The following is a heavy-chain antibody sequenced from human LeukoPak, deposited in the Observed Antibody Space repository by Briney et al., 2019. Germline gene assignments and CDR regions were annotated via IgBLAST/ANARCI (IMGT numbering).Heavy chain of an antibody. V-gene: IGHV3-66*01. Sequence: GGSLRLSCAASGFTFSSYEMNWVRQAPGKGLEWVSVIYSGGSTYYADSVKGRFTISRDNSKNTLYLQMNSLRAEDTAVYYCARVRTVTTPGAFDIWGQGTMVTVSS. CDR2: IYSGGST. CDR3: ARVRTVTTPGAFDI. CDR1: GFTFSSYE. J-gene: IGHJ3*02. D-gene: IGHD4-17*01.